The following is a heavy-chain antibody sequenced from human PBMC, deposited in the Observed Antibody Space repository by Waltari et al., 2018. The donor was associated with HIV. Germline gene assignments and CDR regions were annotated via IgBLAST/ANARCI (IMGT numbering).Heavy chain of an antibody. D-gene: IGHD4-17*01. Sequence: DVQLVESGGRLVQPGRSLRLSCAASGFTFDKYAMHWVRQAQGKGMECGSGIRWESGIIGSVGCRKGRYTSSREDAKNRHNLQRNSQRVEGTALYDVAKDPGPTTVTTFLDSWGQVTLVTVSS. J-gene: IGHJ5*01. CDR2: IRWESGII. V-gene: IGHV3-9*01. CDR1: GFTFDKYA. CDR3: AKDPGPTTVTTFLDS.